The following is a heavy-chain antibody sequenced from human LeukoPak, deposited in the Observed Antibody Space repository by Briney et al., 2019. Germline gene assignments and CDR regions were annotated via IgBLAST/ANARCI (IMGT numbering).Heavy chain of an antibody. CDR2: ISWNSGSI. Sequence: GGSLGLSCAASGFTFDDYAIHWVRQAPGKGLEWVSRISWNSGSIGYADSVKGRFTISRDNAKNSLYLQMNSLRAEDMALYYCAKDLDSSGYYGYFDSWGQGTLVTASS. V-gene: IGHV3-9*03. J-gene: IGHJ4*02. CDR1: GFTFDDYA. D-gene: IGHD3-22*01. CDR3: AKDLDSSGYYGYFDS.